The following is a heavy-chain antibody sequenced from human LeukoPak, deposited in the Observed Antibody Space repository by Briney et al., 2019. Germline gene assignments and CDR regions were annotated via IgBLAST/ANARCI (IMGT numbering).Heavy chain of an antibody. Sequence: SETLSLTCAVYGGSFSGYYWSWIRQPPGKGLEWIGEINHSGSTNYYPSLKSRVTISVDTSKNQFSLKLSPVTAADTAVYYCAREGRYYGSGSYRGNDYWGQGTLVTVSS. CDR2: INHSGST. D-gene: IGHD3-10*01. V-gene: IGHV4-34*01. CDR3: AREGRYYGSGSYRGNDY. J-gene: IGHJ4*02. CDR1: GGSFSGYY.